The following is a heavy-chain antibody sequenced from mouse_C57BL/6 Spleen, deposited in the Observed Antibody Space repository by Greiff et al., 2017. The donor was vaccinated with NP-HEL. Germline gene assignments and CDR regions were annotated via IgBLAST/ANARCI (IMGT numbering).Heavy chain of an antibody. CDR2: IDPSDSET. CDR1: GYTFTSYW. V-gene: IGHV1-52*01. Sequence: VQLQQSGAELVRPGSSVKLSCKASGYTFTSYWMHWVKQRPIQGLEWIGNIDPSDSETHYNQKFKDKATLTVDKSSSTAYMQLSSLTAEDSAVYYSARRTGRVMDYWGQGTSLTVSS. CDR3: ARRTGRVMDY. J-gene: IGHJ4*01.